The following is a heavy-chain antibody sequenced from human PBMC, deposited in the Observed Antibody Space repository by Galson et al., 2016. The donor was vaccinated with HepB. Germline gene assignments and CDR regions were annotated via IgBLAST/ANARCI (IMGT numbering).Heavy chain of an antibody. J-gene: IGHJ4*02. CDR1: GGSIRSSGYF. D-gene: IGHD1-26*01. V-gene: IGHV4-39*01. Sequence: SETLSLTCTVSGGSIRSSGYFWGWIRQPPGKGLEWIGSRYFSGNTFYNPALNSRVTISVDASGNQLSLNLSSVTAADTAVYYCASAGWDYYFDYWGQGTLVTVSS. CDR2: RYFSGNT. CDR3: ASAGWDYYFDY.